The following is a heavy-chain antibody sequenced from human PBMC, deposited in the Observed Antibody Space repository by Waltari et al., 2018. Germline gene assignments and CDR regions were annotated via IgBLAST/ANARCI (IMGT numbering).Heavy chain of an antibody. CDR3: AREIYGGNSRPYDY. D-gene: IGHD4-17*01. Sequence: QVQLQESGPGLVKPSETLSLTCTVSGGSITGYYWSWIRHPPGKGLEWIGHIYYNGNTDYNPSLKSLVTISVDPSKNQFSLKLSSVTAADTAVYYCAREIYGGNSRPYDYWGQGTLVTVSS. CDR1: GGSITGYY. V-gene: IGHV4-59*01. J-gene: IGHJ4*02. CDR2: IYYNGNT.